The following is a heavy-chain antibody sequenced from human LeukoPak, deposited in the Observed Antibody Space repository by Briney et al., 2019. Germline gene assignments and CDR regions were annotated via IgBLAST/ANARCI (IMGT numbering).Heavy chain of an antibody. J-gene: IGHJ6*02. CDR3: ARAEIAVLRYFDWLLYGGYYYYGMDV. V-gene: IGHV1-69*13. CDR1: GGTFSSYA. Sequence: SVQVSCQASGGTFSSYAISWVRQAPGQGLEWMGGIIPIFGTANYAQKFQGRVTITADESTSTAYMELSSLRSEDTAVYYCARAEIAVLRYFDWLLYGGYYYYGMDVWGQGTTVTVSS. D-gene: IGHD3-9*01. CDR2: IIPIFGTA.